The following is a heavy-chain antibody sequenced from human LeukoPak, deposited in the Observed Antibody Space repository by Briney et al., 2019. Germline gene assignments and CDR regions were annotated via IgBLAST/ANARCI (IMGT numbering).Heavy chain of an antibody. CDR1: GFTVSSYY. V-gene: IGHV3-53*01. Sequence: GGSLRLSCAASGFTVSSYYMSLVRQAPGKGLEWVSIIDRGGSTYYAESVKGRFTISRDNSKNTLYLQMNSLRAEDTAVYYCAKDQEDYDFWSGPTYFDYWGQGTLVTVSS. D-gene: IGHD3-3*01. J-gene: IGHJ4*02. CDR3: AKDQEDYDFWSGPTYFDY. CDR2: IDRGGST.